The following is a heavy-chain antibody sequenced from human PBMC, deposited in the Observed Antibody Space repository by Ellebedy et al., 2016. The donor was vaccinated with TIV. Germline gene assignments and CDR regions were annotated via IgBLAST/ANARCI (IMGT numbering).Heavy chain of an antibody. CDR1: GDSISSSSFY. CDR2: MYYSGST. D-gene: IGHD3-3*01. Sequence: MPSETLSLTCTVSGDSISSSSFYWGWIRQPPGKGLEWIVNMYYSGSTYYDPSLKSRVTISMDTSKSQFSLMLRSVTAADTAVYYCAKGPTVFGVLPAYFDYWGRGTLVTVSS. J-gene: IGHJ4*02. CDR3: AKGPTVFGVLPAYFDY. V-gene: IGHV4-39*07.